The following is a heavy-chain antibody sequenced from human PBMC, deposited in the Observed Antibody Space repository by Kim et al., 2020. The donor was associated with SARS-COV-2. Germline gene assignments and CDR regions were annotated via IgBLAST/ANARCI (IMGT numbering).Heavy chain of an antibody. Sequence: ADSVKGRFTISRDNSKNTLYLQMNSLRAEDTAVYYCARDRAQVRGVIISLWGQGTLVTVSS. V-gene: IGHV3-30*07. J-gene: IGHJ4*02. CDR3: ARDRAQVRGVIISL. D-gene: IGHD3-10*01.